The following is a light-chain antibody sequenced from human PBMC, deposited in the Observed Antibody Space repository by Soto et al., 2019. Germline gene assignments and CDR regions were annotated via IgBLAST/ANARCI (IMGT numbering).Light chain of an antibody. CDR3: QQYGDSPLT. CDR1: QNVYINS. CDR2: GAS. Sequence: EVVLTQSPGTLSVSPGERATLSCRASQNVYINSLAWYQQKPGQPPRLLIYGASTRAAAIPDRFSGSGSGADFALSSDGLESEDFAIYYCQQYGDSPLTFGHGTRVD. V-gene: IGKV3-20*01. J-gene: IGKJ3*01.